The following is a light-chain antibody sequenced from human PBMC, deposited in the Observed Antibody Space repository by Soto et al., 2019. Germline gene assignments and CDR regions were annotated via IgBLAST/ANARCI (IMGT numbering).Light chain of an antibody. CDR3: QQYGRSPPTWT. J-gene: IGKJ1*01. V-gene: IGKV3-20*01. Sequence: ECVLAQSPGTRSLSPGVGATLSCRASHSVSSPYLAWYQQKPGQAPRLLIFGASSRATGIPDRFSGSGSGTDFALTISRLEPEDFAVYYCQQYGRSPPTWTFGQGTKVDIK. CDR1: HSVSSPY. CDR2: GAS.